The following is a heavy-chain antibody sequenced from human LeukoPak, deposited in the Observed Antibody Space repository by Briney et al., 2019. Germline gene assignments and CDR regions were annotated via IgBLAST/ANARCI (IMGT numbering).Heavy chain of an antibody. Sequence: ASVKVACKASGYIFTGYYMHWVRQAPGQGLEWMGIINPSGGSTSYAQKFQGRVTMTRDMSTSTVYMELSSLRSEDTAVYYCAREVIAADWGQGTLVTVSS. V-gene: IGHV1-46*01. J-gene: IGHJ4*02. CDR3: AREVIAAD. D-gene: IGHD6-13*01. CDR1: GYIFTGYY. CDR2: INPSGGST.